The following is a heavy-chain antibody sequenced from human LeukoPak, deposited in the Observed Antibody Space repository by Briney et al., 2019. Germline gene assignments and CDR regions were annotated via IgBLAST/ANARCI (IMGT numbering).Heavy chain of an antibody. J-gene: IGHJ5*02. V-gene: IGHV4-59*01. CDR2: IYYSKST. CDR1: GGSFSGYY. Sequence: PSETLSLTCAVYGGSFSGYYWSWIRQPPGKGLEWIGYIYYSKSTNYNPSLKSRVTISGDTSKNQFSLKLSSVTAADTAVNYCARGLSDSSGYYYGGRFDPWGQGTLVTVSS. D-gene: IGHD3-22*01. CDR3: ARGLSDSSGYYYGGRFDP.